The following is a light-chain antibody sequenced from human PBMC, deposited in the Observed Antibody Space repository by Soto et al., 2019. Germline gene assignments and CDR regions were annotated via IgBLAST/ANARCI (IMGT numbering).Light chain of an antibody. CDR2: EVS. Sequence: QSVLTQPASVSGSPGQSITISCTGTRTDVGGYIFVSWYQQHPGKAPTLMIFEVSNRPTGVSNRFSGSKSDNTASLTISGLNADDESDYYCSSYTTMSSLYVFXAGTKVTVL. J-gene: IGLJ1*01. V-gene: IGLV2-14*01. CDR1: RTDVGGYIF. CDR3: SSYTTMSSLYV.